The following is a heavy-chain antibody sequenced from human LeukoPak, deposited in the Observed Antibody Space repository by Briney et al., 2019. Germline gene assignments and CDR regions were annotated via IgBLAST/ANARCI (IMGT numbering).Heavy chain of an antibody. Sequence: GASLKVSCKASGYIFTGYYMHWVRQTPGQGLEWMGWINPNSGGTNYAQKFQGRVTMTRDTSISTAYMELSRLRSDDTAVYYCARAGTAMVTNIDYWGQGTLVTVSS. J-gene: IGHJ4*02. D-gene: IGHD5-18*01. CDR3: ARAGTAMVTNIDY. V-gene: IGHV1-2*02. CDR2: INPNSGGT. CDR1: GYIFTGYY.